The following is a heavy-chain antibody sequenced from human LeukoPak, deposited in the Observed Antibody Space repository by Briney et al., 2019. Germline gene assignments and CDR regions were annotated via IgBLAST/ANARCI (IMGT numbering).Heavy chain of an antibody. Sequence: SETLSLTCTVSDGPISSYYWSWIRQPPGKGLEWIAHIYNSGSTNHNPSLKSRVTISVGTSKNQFSLKLSSVTAADTAVYYCAKLLGGTNYYYVLDVWGQGTTVTVSS. J-gene: IGHJ6*02. CDR3: AKLLGGTNYYYVLDV. V-gene: IGHV4-59*01. D-gene: IGHD2-15*01. CDR1: DGPISSYY. CDR2: IYNSGST.